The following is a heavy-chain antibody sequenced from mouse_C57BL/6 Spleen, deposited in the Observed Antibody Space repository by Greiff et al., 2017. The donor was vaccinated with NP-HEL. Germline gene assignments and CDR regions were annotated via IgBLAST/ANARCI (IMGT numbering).Heavy chain of an antibody. V-gene: IGHV1-50*01. D-gene: IGHD1-1*01. CDR2: IDPSDSYT. J-gene: IGHJ4*01. CDR3: ARRDYYGSSYDPYYYAMDY. CDR1: GYTFTSYW. Sequence: QVQLQQPGAELVKPGASVKLSCKASGYTFTSYWMQWVKQRPGQGLEWIGEIDPSDSYTNYNQKFKGKATLTVDTSSSPAYMQLSSLTSEDSAVYYCARRDYYGSSYDPYYYAMDYWGQGTSVTVSS.